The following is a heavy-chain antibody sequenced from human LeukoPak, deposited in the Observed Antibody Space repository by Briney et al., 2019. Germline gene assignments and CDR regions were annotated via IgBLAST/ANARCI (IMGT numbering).Heavy chain of an antibody. CDR3: ARAVDYGDLAHFDY. D-gene: IGHD4-17*01. V-gene: IGHV4-4*07. J-gene: IGHJ4*02. CDR1: GGSTSSYY. CDR2: IYTSGST. Sequence: SETLSLTCTVSGGSTSSYYWSWIRQPAGKGLEWIGRIYTSGSTNYNPSLKSRVTMSVDTSKNQFSLKLSSVTAADTAVYYCARAVDYGDLAHFDYWGQGTLVTVSS.